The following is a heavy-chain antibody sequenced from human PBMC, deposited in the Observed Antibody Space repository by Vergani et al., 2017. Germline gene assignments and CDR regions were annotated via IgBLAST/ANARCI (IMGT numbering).Heavy chain of an antibody. Sequence: EVQLLQSEGAVVQPGGSLRLSCVASGFTFSSHAMTWVRQAPGKGLEWVSGINNNGGSTYYADSVKGRFTITRDNSKYTLYLQMTDLRAEDTATYYCAKVCGXTSCPYGEGAFGVWGHGTIVPVSS. CDR2: INNNGGST. CDR3: AKVCGXTSCPYGEGAFGV. J-gene: IGHJ3*01. V-gene: IGHV3-23*01. D-gene: IGHD2-2*01. CDR1: GFTFSSHA.